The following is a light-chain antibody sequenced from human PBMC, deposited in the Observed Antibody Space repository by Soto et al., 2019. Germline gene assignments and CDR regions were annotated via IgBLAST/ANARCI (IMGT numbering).Light chain of an antibody. V-gene: IGKV1-5*01. J-gene: IGKJ1*01. CDR3: QQYDTYWT. Sequence: DIRMPQSPSTVSASVGERVTITCRASQNINSWLAWYQHKPGSAPKVLIYDASSLESGVPSRFSGSRSETEFTLTISSLQPDDFATYYCQQYDTYWTFGQGTKVDIK. CDR2: DAS. CDR1: QNINSW.